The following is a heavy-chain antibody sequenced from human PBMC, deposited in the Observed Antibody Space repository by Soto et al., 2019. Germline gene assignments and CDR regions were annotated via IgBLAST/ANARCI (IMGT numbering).Heavy chain of an antibody. V-gene: IGHV3-48*02. CDR3: ARVSTSGWYYFDY. CDR2: VSSSGSTI. D-gene: IGHD6-19*01. CDR1: GFTFSSYW. Sequence: PGESLRLSCAASGFTFSSYWMHWVRQAPGKGLEWVSYVSSSGSTIYYADSVKGRFTISRDNAKNSLFLQMNSLRDEDTAVYYCARVSTSGWYYFDYWGQGTLVTVSS. J-gene: IGHJ4*02.